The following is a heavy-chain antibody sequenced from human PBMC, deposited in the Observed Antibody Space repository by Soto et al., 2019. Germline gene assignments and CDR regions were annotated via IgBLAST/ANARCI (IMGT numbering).Heavy chain of an antibody. Sequence: QVQLQQWGAGLLKPSETLSLTCAVYGGSFSGYYWSWIRQPPGKGLEWIGEINHSGSTNYNPSLISHVPIQVDAPKNQSTLQLGTVTAADTAVYYCATRSRTTGSNYWGQGTLVTVSS. J-gene: IGHJ4*02. CDR2: INHSGST. CDR3: ATRSRTTGSNY. D-gene: IGHD4-17*01. CDR1: GGSFSGYY. V-gene: IGHV4-34*01.